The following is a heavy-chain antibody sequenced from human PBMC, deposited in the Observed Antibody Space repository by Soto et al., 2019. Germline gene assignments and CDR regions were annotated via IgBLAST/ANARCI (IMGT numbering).Heavy chain of an antibody. V-gene: IGHV4-34*01. Sequence: QVQLQQWGAGLLKPSETLSLTCAVYGGSFSGYYWSWIRQPPGKGLEWIGEINHSGSTNYNPSLKSRVTISVDPSKNQFSLKLSSVTAADTAVYYCARGKGSVYGSGTPPWFDPWGQGTLVTVSS. CDR3: ARGKGSVYGSGTPPWFDP. CDR2: INHSGST. J-gene: IGHJ5*02. CDR1: GGSFSGYY. D-gene: IGHD3-10*01.